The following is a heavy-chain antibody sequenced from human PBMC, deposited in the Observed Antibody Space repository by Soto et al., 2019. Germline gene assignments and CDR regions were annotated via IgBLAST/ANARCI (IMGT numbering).Heavy chain of an antibody. CDR1: GGTFSSYA. CDR3: ARDLTILTMVRGVTSYYYYGMDV. V-gene: IGHV1-69*13. J-gene: IGHJ6*02. CDR2: IIPIFGTA. D-gene: IGHD3-10*01. Sequence: VASVKVSCKASGGTFSSYAISWVRQAPGQGLEWMGGIIPIFGTANYAQKFQGRVTITADESTSTAYMELSSLRSEDTAVYYCARDLTILTMVRGVTSYYYYGMDVWGQGTTVTVSS.